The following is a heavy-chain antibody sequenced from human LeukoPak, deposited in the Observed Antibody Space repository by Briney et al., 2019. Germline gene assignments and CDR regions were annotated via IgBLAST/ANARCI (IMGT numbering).Heavy chain of an antibody. J-gene: IGHJ4*02. CDR2: IFYSGST. V-gene: IGHV4-39*01. Sequence: SETLSLTCTVSGGSISTSNYYWGWIRQPPGKGLEWIGNIFYSGSTYYSPSLKSRVAISLDTSRNQFSLKLNSVTAADTALYYCARRITGTTSDSFDYWGQGTLVTVSS. D-gene: IGHD1-20*01. CDR3: ARRITGTTSDSFDY. CDR1: GGSISTSNYY.